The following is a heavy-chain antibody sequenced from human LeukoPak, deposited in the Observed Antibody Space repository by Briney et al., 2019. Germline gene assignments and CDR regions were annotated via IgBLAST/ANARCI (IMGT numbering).Heavy chain of an antibody. CDR1: GYTFTSYY. V-gene: IGHV1-46*01. CDR3: ARAGDSSGYPDY. Sequence: ASVKVSCKASGYTFTSYYMHWVRQAPGQGLEWMGIINPSGGSTSYAQKFQGRVTMTRDTSTSTAYMELRSLRSDDTAVYYCARAGDSSGYPDYWGQGTLVTVSS. J-gene: IGHJ4*02. CDR2: INPSGGST. D-gene: IGHD3-22*01.